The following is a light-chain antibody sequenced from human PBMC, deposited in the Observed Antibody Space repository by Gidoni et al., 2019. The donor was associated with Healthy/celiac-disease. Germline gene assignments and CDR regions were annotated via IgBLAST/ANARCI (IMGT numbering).Light chain of an antibody. V-gene: IGKV3-11*01. J-gene: IGKJ4*01. Sequence: EIVLTQSPATLSLSPGDRATLSCRASQSVSSYLAWYQQKPGQAPRLLIDDASNRATGIPARFSGSGSGTDFTLTISSLEPEDFAVYYCQQRSKWPPLTFXGXTKVEIK. CDR2: DAS. CDR1: QSVSSY. CDR3: QQRSKWPPLT.